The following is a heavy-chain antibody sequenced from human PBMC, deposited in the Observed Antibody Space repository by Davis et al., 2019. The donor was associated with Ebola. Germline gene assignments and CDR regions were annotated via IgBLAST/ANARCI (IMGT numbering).Heavy chain of an antibody. CDR3: ATRRAQWLVT. Sequence: GESLKISCAASGFTFSSYSMNWVRQAPGKGLEWVSSISSSSSYIYYADSVKGRFTISRDNSKNTLYLQMNSLRAEDTAVYYCATRRAQWLVTWGQGTLVTVSS. D-gene: IGHD5-12*01. J-gene: IGHJ5*02. CDR1: GFTFSSYS. CDR2: ISSSSSYI. V-gene: IGHV3-21*04.